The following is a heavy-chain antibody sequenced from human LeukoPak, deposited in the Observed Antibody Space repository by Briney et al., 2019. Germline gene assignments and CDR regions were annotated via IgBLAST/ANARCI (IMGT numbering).Heavy chain of an antibody. CDR1: GGTFSSYA. J-gene: IGHJ4*02. Sequence: SVKVSCKASGGTFSSYAISWVRQAPGQGLEWMGRIIPILGIANDAQKFQGRVTITADKSTSTAYMELSSLRSEDTAVYYCARDGGITMVRGVPNFDYWGQGTLVTVSS. CDR2: IIPILGIA. D-gene: IGHD3-10*01. CDR3: ARDGGITMVRGVPNFDY. V-gene: IGHV1-69*04.